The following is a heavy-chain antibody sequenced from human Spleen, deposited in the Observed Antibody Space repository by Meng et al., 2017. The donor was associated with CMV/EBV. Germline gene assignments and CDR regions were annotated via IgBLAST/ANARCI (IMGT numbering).Heavy chain of an antibody. D-gene: IGHD3-22*01. CDR3: ARGSYYDSSTFDY. V-gene: IGHV3-53*01. J-gene: IGHJ4*02. Sequence: GESLKISCAVSGFSVSSNYMSWVRQAPGKGLEWVSVIASDGRTNYAESVKGRFTTSRDNSKNTLYLQMNSLTVDDTAMYYCARGSYYDSSTFDYWGQGTLVTVSS. CDR2: IASDGRT. CDR1: GFSVSSNY.